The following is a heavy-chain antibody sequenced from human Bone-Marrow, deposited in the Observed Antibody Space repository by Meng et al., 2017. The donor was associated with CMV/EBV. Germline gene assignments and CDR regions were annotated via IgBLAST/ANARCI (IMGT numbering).Heavy chain of an antibody. V-gene: IGHV1-69*05. CDR1: GGTFSSYA. CDR2: IIPIFGTA. Sequence: SVKVSCKASGGTFSSYAISWVRQALGQGLEWMGGIIPIFGTANYAQKFQGRVTITTDESTSTAYMELSSLRSEDTAVYYCASTYYDFWSGYYDYYYYGMDVWGQGTTVTVSS. CDR3: ASTYYDFWSGYYDYYYYGMDV. J-gene: IGHJ6*02. D-gene: IGHD3-3*01.